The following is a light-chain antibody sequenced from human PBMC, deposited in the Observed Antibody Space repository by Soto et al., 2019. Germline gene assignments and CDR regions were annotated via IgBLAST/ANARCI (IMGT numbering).Light chain of an antibody. Sequence: EIVMTQSPATLSVSPGERATLSCRASQSVSSNLAWYQQKPGQAPRLLIYDTSTRATGIPARFSGSGSGTEFTLTINSLQSEDLAVYYCQQYNNWFLISFGQGTRLEIK. V-gene: IGKV3-15*01. J-gene: IGKJ5*01. CDR3: QQYNNWFLIS. CDR2: DTS. CDR1: QSVSSN.